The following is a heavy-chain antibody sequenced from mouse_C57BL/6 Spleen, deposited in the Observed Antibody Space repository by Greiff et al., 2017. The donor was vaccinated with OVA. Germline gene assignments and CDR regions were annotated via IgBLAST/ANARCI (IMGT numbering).Heavy chain of an antibody. Sequence: DVKLVESGGGLVKPGGSLKLSCAASGFTFSSYAMSWVRQTPEKRLEWVATISDGGSYTYYPDNVKGRFTISRDNAKNNLYLQMSHLKSEDTAMYYCARGGNYGYFDYWGQGTTLTVSS. V-gene: IGHV5-4*03. CDR1: GFTFSSYA. CDR2: ISDGGSYT. D-gene: IGHD2-1*01. CDR3: ARGGNYGYFDY. J-gene: IGHJ2*01.